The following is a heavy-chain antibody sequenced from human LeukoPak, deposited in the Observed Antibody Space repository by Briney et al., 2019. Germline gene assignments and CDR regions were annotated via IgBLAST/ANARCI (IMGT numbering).Heavy chain of an antibody. D-gene: IGHD3-22*01. CDR3: ARGRNYYDSSGYYYFDY. V-gene: IGHV4-34*01. CDR1: GGSFSGYY. J-gene: IGHJ4*02. Sequence: SETLSLTCAVYGGSFSGYYWSWIRQPPGKGLEWIGEINHSGSTNHNPSPKSRVTISVDTSKNQFSLKLSSVTAADTAVYYCARGRNYYDSSGYYYFDYWGQGTLVTVSS. CDR2: INHSGST.